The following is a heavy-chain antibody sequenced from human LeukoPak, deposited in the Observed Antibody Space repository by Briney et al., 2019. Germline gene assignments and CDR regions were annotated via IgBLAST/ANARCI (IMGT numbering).Heavy chain of an antibody. CDR3: ARNTYYYGSGSYLYYYGMDV. CDR2: ISAYNGNT. J-gene: IGHJ6*02. V-gene: IGHV1-18*01. D-gene: IGHD3-10*01. Sequence: ASVKVSCKASGYTFTRYGISWVRQAPGQGLEWMGWISAYNGNTNYAQKLQGRVTMTTDTSTSTAYMELRSLRSDDTAVYYCARNTYYYGSGSYLYYYGMDVWGQGTTVTVSS. CDR1: GYTFTRYG.